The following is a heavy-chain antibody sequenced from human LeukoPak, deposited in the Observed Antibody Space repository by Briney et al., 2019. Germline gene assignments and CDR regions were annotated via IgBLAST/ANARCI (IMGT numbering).Heavy chain of an antibody. V-gene: IGHV1-2*02. CDR2: INPNSGGT. Sequence: PGASVKVSCKASGYTFTGYYMHWVRQAPGQGLEWMGWINPNSGGTNYGQKFQGRVTMTRDTSISTAYMELSRLRSDDTAVYYCARDTAMVTYWFDPWGQGTLVTVSS. CDR1: GYTFTGYY. D-gene: IGHD5-18*01. CDR3: ARDTAMVTYWFDP. J-gene: IGHJ5*02.